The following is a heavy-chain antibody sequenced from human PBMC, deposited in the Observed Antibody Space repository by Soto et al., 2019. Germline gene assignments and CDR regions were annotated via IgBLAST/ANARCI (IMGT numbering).Heavy chain of an antibody. J-gene: IGHJ4*02. Sequence: QVQLVQSGAEVKKPGASVKVSCKASGYTFTSYAMHWVRQAPGQRLEWMGWINAGNGNTKYSQKFQGRVTITRDTSASTAYMELSSLRSVDTAVYYCARSGPVTMFLRAPHYWGQGTLVTVSS. CDR3: ARSGPVTMFLRAPHY. V-gene: IGHV1-3*01. D-gene: IGHD4-17*01. CDR2: INAGNGNT. CDR1: GYTFTSYA.